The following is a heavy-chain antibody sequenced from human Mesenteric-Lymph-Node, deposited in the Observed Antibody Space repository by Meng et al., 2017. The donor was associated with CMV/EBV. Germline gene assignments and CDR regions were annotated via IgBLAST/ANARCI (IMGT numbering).Heavy chain of an antibody. Sequence: ISSGGYYWSWIRQHPGKGLEWIGYIYYSGSTYYNPSLKSRVTISVDTSKNQFSLKLSSVTAADTAVCYCARVHYSYCSGGSCYYFDYWGQGTLVTVSS. CDR3: ARVHYSYCSGGSCYYFDY. D-gene: IGHD2-15*01. CDR1: ISSGGYY. CDR2: IYYSGST. V-gene: IGHV4-31*02. J-gene: IGHJ4*02.